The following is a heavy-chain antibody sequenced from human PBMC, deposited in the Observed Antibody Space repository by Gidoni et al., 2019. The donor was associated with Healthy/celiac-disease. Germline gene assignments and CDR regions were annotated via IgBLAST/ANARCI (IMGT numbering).Heavy chain of an antibody. V-gene: IGHV4-34*01. Sequence: QVQLQQWGAGLLKPSETLSLTCAVYGGSFSGYYWSWIRQPPGKGLEWIGEINHSGSTNYNPSLKSRVTISVDTSKNQFSLKLSSVTAADTAVYYCQVRGVRWDDAFDIWGQGTMVTVSS. CDR2: INHSGST. D-gene: IGHD3-10*01. J-gene: IGHJ3*02. CDR3: QVRGVRWDDAFDI. CDR1: GGSFSGYY.